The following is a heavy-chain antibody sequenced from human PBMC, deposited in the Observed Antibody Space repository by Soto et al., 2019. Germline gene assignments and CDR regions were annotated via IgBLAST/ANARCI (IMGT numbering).Heavy chain of an antibody. V-gene: IGHV1-2*04. Sequence: ASVKVSCKASGYTFTGYYMHWVLQAPGQGLEWMGWINPNSGGTNYAQKFQGWVTMTRDTSISTAYMELSRLRSDDTAVYYCARGGIIVVVPAAIAGDGMDVWGQGTTVTVS. J-gene: IGHJ6*02. CDR3: ARGGIIVVVPAAIAGDGMDV. D-gene: IGHD2-2*01. CDR1: GYTFTGYY. CDR2: INPNSGGT.